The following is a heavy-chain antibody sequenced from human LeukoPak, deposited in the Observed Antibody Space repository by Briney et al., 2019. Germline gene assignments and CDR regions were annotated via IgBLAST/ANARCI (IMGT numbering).Heavy chain of an antibody. Sequence: GGSLRLSCAASGFTFSSYAMHWVRQAPGKGLEWVAVISYDGSNKYYADSVKGRFTISRDNSKNTLYLQMNSLRAEDTAVYYCARDCNHHDSSGYGYYYYGMDVWGQGTTVTVSS. CDR1: GFTFSSYA. CDR3: ARDCNHHDSSGYGYYYYGMDV. CDR2: ISYDGSNK. J-gene: IGHJ6*02. D-gene: IGHD3-22*01. V-gene: IGHV3-30-3*01.